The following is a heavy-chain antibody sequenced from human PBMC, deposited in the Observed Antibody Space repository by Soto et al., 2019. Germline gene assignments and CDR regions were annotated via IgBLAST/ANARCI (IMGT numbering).Heavy chain of an antibody. CDR2: ISYDGSNK. J-gene: IGHJ4*02. V-gene: IGHV3-30*18. CDR1: GFTFSSYG. Sequence: QVQLVESGGGVVQPGRSLRLSCAASGFTFSSYGMHWVRQAPGKGLEWVAVISYDGSNKYYADSVKGRFTISRDNSKNTLYLQMNSLRAEDTAVYYWAKAMRWDHDYYGSGSYYHGETLLDYWGQGTMVTVSS. D-gene: IGHD3-10*01. CDR3: AKAMRWDHDYYGSGSYYHGETLLDY.